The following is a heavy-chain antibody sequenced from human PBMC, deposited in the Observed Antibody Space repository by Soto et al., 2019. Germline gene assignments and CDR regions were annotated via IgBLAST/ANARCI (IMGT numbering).Heavy chain of an antibody. CDR1: GYSFTSYW. Sequence: PGEALKISCKGSGYSFTSYWISWVRQMPGKGLEWMGRIDPSDSYTNYSPSFQGHVTISADKSISTAYLQWSSLKASDTAMYYCARKGYCSSTSCYNAFDIWGQGTMVTVS. J-gene: IGHJ3*02. V-gene: IGHV5-10-1*01. D-gene: IGHD2-2*02. CDR2: IDPSDSYT. CDR3: ARKGYCSSTSCYNAFDI.